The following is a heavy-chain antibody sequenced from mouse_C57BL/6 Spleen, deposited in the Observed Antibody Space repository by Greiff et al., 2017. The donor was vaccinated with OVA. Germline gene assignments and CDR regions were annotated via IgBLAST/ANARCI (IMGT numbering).Heavy chain of an antibody. J-gene: IGHJ4*01. D-gene: IGHD1-1*01. CDR1: GYAFSSYW. CDR3: VFDYYGSSLYAMDY. Sequence: VQLQQSGAELVKPGASVKISCKASGYAFSSYWMNWVKQRPGKGLEWIGQIYPGDGDTNYNGKFKGKATLTADKSSSTAYMQLSSLTSEDSAVYFCVFDYYGSSLYAMDYWGQGTSVTVSA. V-gene: IGHV1-80*01. CDR2: IYPGDGDT.